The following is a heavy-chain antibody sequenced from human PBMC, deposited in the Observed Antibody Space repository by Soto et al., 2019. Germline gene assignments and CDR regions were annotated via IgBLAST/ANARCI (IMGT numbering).Heavy chain of an antibody. CDR1: GFAVSPNY. CDR2: IYSGGNT. J-gene: IGHJ6*02. D-gene: IGHD1-1*01. CDR3: ARAPRWTCSIHRCSPYDGLEV. Sequence: EVQLVETGGRLLQPGGSLRLSCAASGFAVSPNYMSWVRQAPGQGLEWISVIYSGGNTDYADSVKGRFSISRDDSKNTVYQQMNRLRADNTAVYYCARAPRWTCSIHRCSPYDGLEVWGQGTTVTVSS. V-gene: IGHV3-53*02.